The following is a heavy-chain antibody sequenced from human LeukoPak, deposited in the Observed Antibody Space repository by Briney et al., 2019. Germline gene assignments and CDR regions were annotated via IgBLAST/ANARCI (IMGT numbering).Heavy chain of an antibody. V-gene: IGHV1-69*04. CDR1: GYTFTSYG. D-gene: IGHD6-13*01. CDR2: IIPILGIA. CDR3: ARDPSIAAAGDSFDY. Sequence: SVKVSCKASGYTFTSYGISWVRQAPGQGLEWMGRIIPILGIANYAQKFQGRVTITADKSTSTAYMELSSLRSEDTAVYYCARDPSIAAAGDSFDYWGQGTLVTVSS. J-gene: IGHJ4*02.